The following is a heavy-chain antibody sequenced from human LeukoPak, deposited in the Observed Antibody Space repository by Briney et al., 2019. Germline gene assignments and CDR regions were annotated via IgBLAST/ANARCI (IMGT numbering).Heavy chain of an antibody. V-gene: IGHV3-15*01. Sequence: GGSLRLSCVASGFSFTYAWMSWVRQAPGKGLQWVGHIRSETVGATTDYAAAVQGRFTISRDDSKKMLYLEMNSLKTEDTAVYYCTTDLNQRLKWFGNPLDHWGQGTPVTVSS. CDR2: IRSETVGATT. CDR3: TTDLNQRLKWFGNPLDH. J-gene: IGHJ4*02. CDR1: GFSFTYAW. D-gene: IGHD3-10*01.